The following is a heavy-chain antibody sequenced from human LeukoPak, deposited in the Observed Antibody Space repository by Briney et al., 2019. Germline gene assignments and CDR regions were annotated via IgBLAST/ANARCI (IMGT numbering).Heavy chain of an antibody. D-gene: IGHD6-13*01. V-gene: IGHV3-66*01. CDR1: GFTVSNNY. CDR3: ARKDGYSSSWSFDY. CDR2: IYSGGST. Sequence: PGGSLRLSCAASGFTVSNNYMSWVRQAPGKGLEWVSVIYSGGSTYYADSVKGRFTISRDNSKNTLYLQMNSLRAEDTAVYYCARKDGYSSSWSFDYWGQGTLVTVSS. J-gene: IGHJ4*02.